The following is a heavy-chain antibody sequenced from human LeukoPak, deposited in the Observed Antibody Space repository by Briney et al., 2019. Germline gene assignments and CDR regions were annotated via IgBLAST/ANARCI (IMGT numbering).Heavy chain of an antibody. CDR2: IYYSGST. D-gene: IGHD6-13*01. J-gene: IGHJ1*01. Sequence: SETLSLTCTVSGGSISSYYWSWIRQPPGKGLEWIGYIYYSGSTNYNPSLKSRVTISVDTSKNQFSLKLSSVTAADTAVYYCASADTWSSSLYPEYFPHWGQGTLVTVSS. V-gene: IGHV4-59*01. CDR3: ASADTWSSSLYPEYFPH. CDR1: GGSISSYY.